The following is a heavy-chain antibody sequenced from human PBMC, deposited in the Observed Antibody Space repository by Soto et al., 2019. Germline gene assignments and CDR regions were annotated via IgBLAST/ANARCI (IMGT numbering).Heavy chain of an antibody. D-gene: IGHD6-13*01. CDR3: ATDVLSAADDY. CDR2: INPSTGGT. V-gene: IGHV1-2*02. Sequence: ASVKVSCKTSGYSFTGYYVHWVRQAPGQGLEWMGWINPSTGGTNYAQKFQGRVTMTRDTSISTAYMELSRVTSDDTAMYYCATDVLSAADDYWGQGTLVTVSS. CDR1: GYSFTGYY. J-gene: IGHJ4*02.